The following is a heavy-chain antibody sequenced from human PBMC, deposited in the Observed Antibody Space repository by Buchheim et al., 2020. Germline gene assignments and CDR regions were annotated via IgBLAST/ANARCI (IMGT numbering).Heavy chain of an antibody. D-gene: IGHD3-22*01. CDR2: ISDDGSNK. CDR1: GFTFSSYG. CDR3: AKDGGSITMIVVVTPFFDY. V-gene: IGHV3-30*18. J-gene: IGHJ4*02. Sequence: QVQLVESGGGVVQPGRSLRLSCAASGFTFSSYGMHWVRQAPGKGLEWGAVISDDGSNKYYADSVKGRFTISRDNSKNTLYLRMNSLRAEDTAVYYCAKDGGSITMIVVVTPFFDYWGQGTL.